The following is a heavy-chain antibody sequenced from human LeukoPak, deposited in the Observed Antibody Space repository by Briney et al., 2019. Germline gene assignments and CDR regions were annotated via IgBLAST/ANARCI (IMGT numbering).Heavy chain of an antibody. D-gene: IGHD3-10*01. J-gene: IGHJ5*02. CDR3: ARLLYYGSGSYYNWFDP. V-gene: IGHV4-59*08. Sequence: PSETLSLTCSVSRGSISGHYWSWIRQPPGKGLEWIGYIHYSGSTNYNPSLKSRVTISVDTSKNQFSLKLSSVTAADTAVYYCARLLYYGSGSYYNWFDPWGQGTLVTVSS. CDR2: IHYSGST. CDR1: RGSISGHY.